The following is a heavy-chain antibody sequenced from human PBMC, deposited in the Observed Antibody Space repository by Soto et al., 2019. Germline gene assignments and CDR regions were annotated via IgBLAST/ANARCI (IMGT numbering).Heavy chain of an antibody. V-gene: IGHV1-8*01. CDR2: MNPNSGNT. Sequence: ASVKVSCKASGYTFTSYDINWVRQATGQGLEWMGWMNPNSGNTGYAQKFQGRVTMTRNTSISTAYMELSSLRSEDTAVYYCARGQEPDYGDYLGNYYYYYYYMDVWGKGTTVTVSS. D-gene: IGHD4-17*01. J-gene: IGHJ6*03. CDR3: ARGQEPDYGDYLGNYYYYYYYMDV. CDR1: GYTFTSYD.